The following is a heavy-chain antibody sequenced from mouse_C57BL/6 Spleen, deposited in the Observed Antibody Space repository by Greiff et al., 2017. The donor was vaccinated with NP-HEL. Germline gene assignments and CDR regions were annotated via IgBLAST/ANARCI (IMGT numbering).Heavy chain of an antibody. J-gene: IGHJ4*01. CDR3: ARYYYGDAMDY. CDR1: GFNIKDYY. CDR2: IDPEDGDT. D-gene: IGHD1-1*01. Sequence: VQLQQSGAELVRPGASVKLSCTASGFNIKDYYMHWVKQRPEQGLEWIGRIDPEDGDTEYAPKFQGKATMTADTSSNTAYLQLSSLTSEDTAVYYCARYYYGDAMDYWGQGTSVTVSS. V-gene: IGHV14-1*01.